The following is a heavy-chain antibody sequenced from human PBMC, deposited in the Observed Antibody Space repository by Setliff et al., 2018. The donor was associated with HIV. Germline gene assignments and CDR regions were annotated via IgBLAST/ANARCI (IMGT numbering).Heavy chain of an antibody. D-gene: IGHD5-18*01. CDR3: ARHTGGYTYSYDNYFDY. CDR1: GYSISSGYY. Sequence: PSETLSLTCNVSGYSISSGYYWGWIRQPPGKGLEWIGAMFHSGSSYLNPSLRSRVTISVDTSKNQFSLTLSSVTAADTAVYYCARHTGGYTYSYDNYFDYWGQGTLVTVSS. J-gene: IGHJ4*02. V-gene: IGHV4-38-2*02. CDR2: MFHSGSS.